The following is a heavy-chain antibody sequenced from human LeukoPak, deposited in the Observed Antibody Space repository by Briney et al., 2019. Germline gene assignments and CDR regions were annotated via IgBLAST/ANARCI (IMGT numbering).Heavy chain of an antibody. J-gene: IGHJ6*03. Sequence: GGSLRLSCAASGFTFSSYSMNWVRQAPGKGLEWVSSISSSSSYIYYADSVKGRFTISRDNAKNSLYLQMNSLRAEDTAVYYCARELFLTGRTDYMDVWGKGTTVTVSS. CDR2: ISSSSSYI. D-gene: IGHD1-1*01. V-gene: IGHV3-21*01. CDR1: GFTFSSYS. CDR3: ARELFLTGRTDYMDV.